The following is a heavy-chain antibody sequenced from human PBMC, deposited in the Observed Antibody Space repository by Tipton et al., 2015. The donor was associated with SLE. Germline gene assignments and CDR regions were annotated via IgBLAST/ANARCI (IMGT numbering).Heavy chain of an antibody. V-gene: IGHV3-64*04. D-gene: IGHD2-2*02. J-gene: IGHJ1*01. CDR3: ARTADCSSTSCYTGGGYFQH. CDR2: ISGSGGST. CDR1: GFTFSSYA. Sequence: GSLRLSCAASGFTFSSYAMHWVRQAPGKGLECVSAISGSGGSTYYADSVKGRFTISRDNSKNTLYLQMNSLRAEDTAVYYCARTADCSSTSCYTGGGYFQHWGQGTLVTVSS.